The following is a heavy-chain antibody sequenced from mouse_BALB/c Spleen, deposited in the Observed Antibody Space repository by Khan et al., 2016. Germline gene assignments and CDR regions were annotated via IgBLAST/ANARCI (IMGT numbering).Heavy chain of an antibody. CDR2: ISYDGSN. CDR3: ARDNSFVY. Sequence: EVQLQESGPGLVKPSQSLSLTCSVTGYSITSGYYWNWIRQFPGNKLEWMGYISYDGSNNYNPSLKNRISITRDTSKNQFFLKLNSVTTEDTATYYCARDNSFVYWGQGTTPTVSA. CDR1: GYSITSGYY. V-gene: IGHV3-6*02. J-gene: IGHJ2*01.